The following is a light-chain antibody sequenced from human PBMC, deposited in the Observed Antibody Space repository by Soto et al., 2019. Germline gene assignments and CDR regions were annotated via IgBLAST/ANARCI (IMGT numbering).Light chain of an antibody. CDR2: DVS. J-gene: IGLJ2*01. V-gene: IGLV2-14*03. Sequence: QSALTQHASVSGSPGQSITISCTGTSSDVGGYNYVSWYQQHPGKAPKLMIYDVSNRPSGVSDRFSGSKSGNTASLIISGLHAEDEADYYCSSYTGSSTRVVFGGGTQLTVL. CDR3: SSYTGSSTRVV. CDR1: SSDVGGYNY.